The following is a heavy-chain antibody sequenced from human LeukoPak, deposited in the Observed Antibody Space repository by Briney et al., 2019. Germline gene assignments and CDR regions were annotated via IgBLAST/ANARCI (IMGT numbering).Heavy chain of an antibody. CDR2: INSDGNST. Sequence: GGSLRLSCAASGFTFSSYWMHWVRQAPGKGLVWVSRINSDGNSTSYADSVKGRFTISRDNAKNTLYLQMNSLRAEDTAVYYCARDEFPLGELSPLDYWGQGTLVTVSS. CDR3: ARDEFPLGELSPLDY. CDR1: GFTFSSYW. V-gene: IGHV3-74*01. D-gene: IGHD3-16*02. J-gene: IGHJ4*02.